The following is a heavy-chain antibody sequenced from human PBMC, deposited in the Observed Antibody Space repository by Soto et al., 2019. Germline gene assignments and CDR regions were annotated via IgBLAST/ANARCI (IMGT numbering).Heavy chain of an antibody. Sequence: QVQLVQSGAEVKKPGASVKVSCKASGYTFTSYYMHWVRQAPGQGLEWMGIINPSGGSTSYAQKFQGRVTRTRDTSTSTGYMEQSSLRSDDTAVYYCARATIVVVNSFHYWGQGTLVTVSS. D-gene: IGHD3-22*01. V-gene: IGHV1-46*01. CDR1: GYTFTSYY. J-gene: IGHJ4*02. CDR2: INPSGGST. CDR3: ARATIVVVNSFHY.